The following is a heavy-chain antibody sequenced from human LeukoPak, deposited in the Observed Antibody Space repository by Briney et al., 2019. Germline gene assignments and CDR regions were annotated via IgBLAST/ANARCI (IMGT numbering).Heavy chain of an antibody. Sequence: GESLKISCKGSGYSFTSYWIGWVRQMPGKGLEWMGIIYPGDSDTRYSPSFQGQVTISADKSISTAYLQWSSLKAPDTAMYYCARFRWTYYDFWSGYINWGQGTLVTVSS. CDR1: GYSFTSYW. CDR2: IYPGDSDT. V-gene: IGHV5-51*01. CDR3: ARFRWTYYDFWSGYIN. J-gene: IGHJ4*02. D-gene: IGHD3-3*01.